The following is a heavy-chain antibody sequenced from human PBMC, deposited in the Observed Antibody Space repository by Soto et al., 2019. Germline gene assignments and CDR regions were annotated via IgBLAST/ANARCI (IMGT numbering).Heavy chain of an antibody. CDR3: AGGINMFGWVYLAS. CDR2: IFHRGST. V-gene: IGHV4-31*03. Sequence: QVRLQQSGPGLVRPSQTLALTCSVSGGSISRDDSYWTWLRRHPGRGLEWIGYIFHRGSTKFNPTPQSRFSRSLATSRNRFPLTLSSLTAPATAVYFGAGGINMFGWVYLASWGLGSWSPSPQ. J-gene: IGHJ4*02. CDR1: GGSISRDDSY. D-gene: IGHD3-3*02.